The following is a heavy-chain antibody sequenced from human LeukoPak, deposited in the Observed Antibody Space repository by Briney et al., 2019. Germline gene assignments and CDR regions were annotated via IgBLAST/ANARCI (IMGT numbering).Heavy chain of an antibody. V-gene: IGHV3-23*01. CDR2: IRGNGGGT. CDR3: AKASVYVYYGMDV. J-gene: IGHJ6*02. Sequence: PGGSLRLSCAASGFTFSSNAMTWVRQAPGKGLEWVSTIRGNGGGTHYAESLRGRFTISRDNSKNTLYLQMNSLRAEDTAVYYCAKASVYVYYGMDVWGQGTTVTVSS. CDR1: GFTFSSNA. D-gene: IGHD3-16*02.